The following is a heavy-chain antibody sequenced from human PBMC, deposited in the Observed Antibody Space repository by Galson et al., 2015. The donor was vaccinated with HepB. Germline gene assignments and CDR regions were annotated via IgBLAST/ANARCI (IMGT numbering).Heavy chain of an antibody. CDR3: ARTSNYGDYGYFDL. V-gene: IGHV2-70*11. J-gene: IGHJ2*01. D-gene: IGHD4-17*01. CDR2: IDWDDDK. CDR1: GFSLSTSGMC. Sequence: PALVKPTQTLTLTCTFSGFSLSTSGMCVSWIRQPPGKALEWLARIDWDDDKYYSTSLKTRLTISKDTSKNQVVPTMTNMDPVDTATYYCARTSNYGDYGYFDLWGRGTLVTVSS.